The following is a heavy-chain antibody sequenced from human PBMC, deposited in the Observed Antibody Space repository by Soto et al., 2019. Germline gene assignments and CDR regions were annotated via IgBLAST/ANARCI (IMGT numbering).Heavy chain of an antibody. CDR1: GFTFSSYG. J-gene: IGHJ3*02. Sequence: GGSLRLSCAASGFTFSSYGMHWVRQAPGKGLEWVAVISYDGSNKYYADSVKGRFTISRDNSKNTLYLQMNSLRAEDTAVYYCAIFSATAPRLHLGELSFSDAFDIWGQGTMVTVSS. CDR3: AIFSATAPRLHLGELSFSDAFDI. CDR2: ISYDGSNK. D-gene: IGHD3-16*02. V-gene: IGHV3-30*03.